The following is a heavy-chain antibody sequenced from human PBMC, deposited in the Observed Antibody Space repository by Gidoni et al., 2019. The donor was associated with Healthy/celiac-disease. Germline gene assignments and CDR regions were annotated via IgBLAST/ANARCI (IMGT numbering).Heavy chain of an antibody. V-gene: IGHV3-23*01. CDR3: RQSGYRTQSGYYYYYMDV. CDR1: GFTFSSYA. D-gene: IGHD6-25*01. J-gene: IGHJ6*03. Sequence: EVQLLESGGGLVQPGGSLRLSCAASGFTFSSYAMSWVRQAPGKGLEWVSAISGSGGSTYYADSVKGRFTISRDNSKNTLYLQMNSLRAEDTAVYYCRQSGYRTQSGYYYYYMDVWGKGTTVTVSS. CDR2: ISGSGGST.